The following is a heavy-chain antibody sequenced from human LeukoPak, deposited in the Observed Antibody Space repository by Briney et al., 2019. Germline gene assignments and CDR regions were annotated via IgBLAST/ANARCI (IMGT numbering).Heavy chain of an antibody. D-gene: IGHD3-10*01. CDR2: FDPEDGET. V-gene: IGHV1-24*01. Sequence: ASVKVSCKVSGYTLTELSMHWVRQAPGKGLEWMGGFDPEDGETIYAQKFQGRVTMTEETSTDTAYMELSSLRSEDTAVYYCATLMVRGVTDAFDIWGQGTMVTVSS. CDR1: GYTLTELS. J-gene: IGHJ3*02. CDR3: ATLMVRGVTDAFDI.